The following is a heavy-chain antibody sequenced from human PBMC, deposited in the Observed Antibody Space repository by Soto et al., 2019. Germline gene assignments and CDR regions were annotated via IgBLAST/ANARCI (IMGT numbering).Heavy chain of an antibody. D-gene: IGHD2-15*01. Sequence: TLSLTCTVSGGSISSGGYYWSWIRQHPGKGLEWIGYIYYSGSTYYNPSLKSRVTISVDTSKNQFSLKLSSVTAADTAVYYCARGPSTWSTFDYWGQGTLVTVSS. CDR1: GGSISSGGYY. CDR3: ARGPSTWSTFDY. V-gene: IGHV4-31*03. CDR2: IYYSGST. J-gene: IGHJ4*02.